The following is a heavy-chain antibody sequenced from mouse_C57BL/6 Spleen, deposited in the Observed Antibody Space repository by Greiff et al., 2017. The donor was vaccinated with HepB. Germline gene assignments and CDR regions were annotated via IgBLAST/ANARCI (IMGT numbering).Heavy chain of an antibody. Sequence: EVQGVESGGGLVQPGGSMKLSCAASGFTFSDAWMDWVRQSPEKGLEWVAEIRNKANNHATYYAESVKGRFTISRDDSKSSVYLQMNSLRAEDTGIYYCTRKRAYYDYDDGSYAMDYWGQGTSVTVSS. V-gene: IGHV6-6*01. J-gene: IGHJ4*01. CDR2: IRNKANNHAT. CDR3: TRKRAYYDYDDGSYAMDY. CDR1: GFTFSDAW. D-gene: IGHD2-4*01.